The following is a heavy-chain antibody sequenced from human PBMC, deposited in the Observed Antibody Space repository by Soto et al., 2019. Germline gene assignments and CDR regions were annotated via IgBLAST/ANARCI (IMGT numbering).Heavy chain of an antibody. V-gene: IGHV1-69*13. D-gene: IGHD3-10*01. CDR1: GGTLSSYA. CDR3: ASRADYYGSGSYDPFGYYYYYGMDV. Sequence: ASVKVSCKASGGTLSSYAISWVRQAPGQGLEWMGGIIPIFGTANYAQKFQGRVTITADESTSTAYMELSSLRSEDTAVYYCASRADYYGSGSYDPFGYYYYYGMDVWGQGTRVTVSS. J-gene: IGHJ6*02. CDR2: IIPIFGTA.